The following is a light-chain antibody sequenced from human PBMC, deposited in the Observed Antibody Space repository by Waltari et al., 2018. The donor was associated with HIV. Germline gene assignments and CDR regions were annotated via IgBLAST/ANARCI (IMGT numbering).Light chain of an antibody. CDR3: QQSYSTPQT. CDR1: QSISSY. Sequence: DIQMTKSPSSLSASVGDRVTISCRASQSISSYLNWYQQKPGKATKLLIYAASSLQSGVPSRFSVSGFGTDFTLTISSLQPEDFATYYCQQSYSTPQTFGQGTKVEIK. J-gene: IGKJ1*01. CDR2: AAS. V-gene: IGKV1-39*01.